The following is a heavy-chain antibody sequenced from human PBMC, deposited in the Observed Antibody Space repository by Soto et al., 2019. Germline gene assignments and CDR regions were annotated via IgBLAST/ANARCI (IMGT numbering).Heavy chain of an antibody. V-gene: IGHV1-8*01. CDR2: MNPNDGNT. D-gene: IGHD6-19*01. J-gene: IGHJ4*02. CDR3: ARDLGPRGGWHI. CDR1: GYTFTTYE. Sequence: ASVKVSCKASGYTFTTYEINWVRQATGQGLEWMGRMNPNDGNTGYAQKFQGRVTMTRNTSVTTAYMELSGLRSDDTAVYYCARDLGPRGGWHIWGQGTLVTVSS.